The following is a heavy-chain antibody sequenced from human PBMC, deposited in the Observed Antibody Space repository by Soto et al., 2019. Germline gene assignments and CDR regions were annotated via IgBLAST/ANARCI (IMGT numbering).Heavy chain of an antibody. Sequence: TQTLSRTGVSSGDSVSSNSGAWNWIRKSPSRGLEWLGRTYYRSRWYNDYAVSVRSRITVNADTSKNQFSLHLNSVTPEDTAVYSCAGTSSLQWYYMDVWDKGTTVTVSS. CDR1: GDSVSSNSGA. D-gene: IGHD1-7*01. J-gene: IGHJ6*03. CDR3: AGTSSLQWYYMDV. V-gene: IGHV6-1*01. CDR2: TYYRSRWYN.